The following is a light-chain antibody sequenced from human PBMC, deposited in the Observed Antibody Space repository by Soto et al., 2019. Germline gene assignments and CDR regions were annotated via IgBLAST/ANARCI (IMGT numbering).Light chain of an antibody. CDR3: QQSYSTPRT. V-gene: IGKV1-39*01. Sequence: DIQMTQSPSSLSAFVGDRVTITCRASQTIFNYLNWYQQQPGKAPKLLIYAESTLQSGVPSRFSRRGAGTDFALTISSLQPEDFATYYCQQSYSTPRTFGPGTKVDIK. CDR2: AES. J-gene: IGKJ3*01. CDR1: QTIFNY.